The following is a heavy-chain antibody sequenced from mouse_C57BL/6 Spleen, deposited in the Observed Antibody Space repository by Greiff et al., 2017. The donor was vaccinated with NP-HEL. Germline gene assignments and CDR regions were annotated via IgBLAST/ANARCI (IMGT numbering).Heavy chain of an antibody. V-gene: IGHV1-59*01. CDR2: IDPSDSYT. J-gene: IGHJ2*01. D-gene: IGHD2-2*01. CDR3: ARRVYYGYDWYFDY. Sequence: QVQLQQPGAELVRPGTSVKLSCKASGYTFTSYWMHWVKQRPGQGLEWIGVIDPSDSYTNYNQKFKGKATLTVDTSSSTAYMQLSSLTSEDSAVYYCARRVYYGYDWYFDYWGQGTTLTVSS. CDR1: GYTFTSYW.